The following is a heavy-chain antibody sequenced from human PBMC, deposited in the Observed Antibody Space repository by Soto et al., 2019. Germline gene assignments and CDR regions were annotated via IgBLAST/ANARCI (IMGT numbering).Heavy chain of an antibody. CDR1: GGSISSYY. CDR3: ARVASSGWYDYFDY. J-gene: IGHJ4*02. D-gene: IGHD6-19*01. CDR2: IYYSGST. V-gene: IGHV4-59*01. Sequence: SETLSLTCTVSGGSISSYYWSWIRQPPGKGLEWIGYIYYSGSTNYNPSLKSRVTISVDTSKNQFSLKLSSVTAANTAVYYCARVASSGWYDYFDYWGQGTLVTVSS.